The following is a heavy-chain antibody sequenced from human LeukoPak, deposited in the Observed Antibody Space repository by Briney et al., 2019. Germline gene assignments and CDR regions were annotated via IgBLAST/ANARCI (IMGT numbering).Heavy chain of an antibody. J-gene: IGHJ4*01. CDR2: ISSSSSYT. CDR1: GFTFSDYY. D-gene: IGHD3-10*01. CDR3: ARVSFGSQGDFDY. Sequence: PGGSLRLSCAASGFTFSDYYMSWIRQAPGKGLEWVSYISSSSSYTNYADSVKGRFTISRDDAKNSLYLQMNSLRAEDTAVYYCARVSFGSQGDFDYWGQEPWSPSPQ. V-gene: IGHV3-11*06.